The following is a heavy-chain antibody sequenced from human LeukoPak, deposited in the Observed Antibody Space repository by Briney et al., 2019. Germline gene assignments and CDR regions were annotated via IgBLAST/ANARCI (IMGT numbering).Heavy chain of an antibody. D-gene: IGHD1-26*01. J-gene: IGHJ5*02. CDR1: GGSISSYY. CDR3: ARSVFGGGSYSFDP. V-gene: IGHV4-38-2*02. CDR2: MYHSGST. Sequence: SETLSLTCTVSGGSISSYYWGWIRQPPGKGLEWIGSMYHSGSTYYNPSLKSRVTISVDTSKNQFSLKLSSVTAADTAVYYCARSVFGGGSYSFDPWGQGTLVTVSS.